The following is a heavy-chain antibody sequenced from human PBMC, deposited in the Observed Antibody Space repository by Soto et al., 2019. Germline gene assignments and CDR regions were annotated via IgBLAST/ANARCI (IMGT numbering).Heavy chain of an antibody. V-gene: IGHV4-39*01. CDR1: GGSISSSSYY. Sequence: LSLTCTVSGGSISSSSYYWGWIRQPPGKGLEWIGSIYYSGSTYYNPSLKSRVTISVDTSKNQFSLKLSSVTAADTAVYYCASTPAYGDYDYWGQGTLVTVSS. CDR2: IYYSGST. CDR3: ASTPAYGDYDY. D-gene: IGHD4-17*01. J-gene: IGHJ4*02.